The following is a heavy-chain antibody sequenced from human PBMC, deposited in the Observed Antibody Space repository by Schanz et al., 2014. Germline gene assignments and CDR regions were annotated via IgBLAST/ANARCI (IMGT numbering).Heavy chain of an antibody. CDR2: ISYDGTNK. V-gene: IGHV3-30*04. J-gene: IGHJ4*02. CDR1: GFNFSDNT. Sequence: QVQLVESGGGVVQPGRSLRLSCAASGFNFSDNTIHWVRQTPGKGLEWVAVISYDGTNKYYADSVKGRFTISRDNSKNTLYLQMNSLRAEDTAVYYCARVRTIYGSGAMGYWGQGTLVTVSS. D-gene: IGHD3-10*01. CDR3: ARVRTIYGSGAMGY.